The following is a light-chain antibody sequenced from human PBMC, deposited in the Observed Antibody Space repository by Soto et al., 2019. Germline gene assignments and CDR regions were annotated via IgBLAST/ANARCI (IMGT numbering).Light chain of an antibody. CDR3: TSYTSSSTLDV. CDR1: SSDFGGYNY. J-gene: IGLJ1*01. CDR2: EVS. Sequence: QSVLTQPASVSGSPGQSITISCTGTSSDFGGYNYVSWYQQHPGKAPKLMIYEVSNRPLGVSNRFSGSKSGNTASLTISGLQAEDEADYYCTSYTSSSTLDVFGTGTKVTV. V-gene: IGLV2-14*01.